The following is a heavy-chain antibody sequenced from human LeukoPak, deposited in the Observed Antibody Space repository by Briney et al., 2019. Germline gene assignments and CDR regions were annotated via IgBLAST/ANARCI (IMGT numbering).Heavy chain of an antibody. CDR2: IYSGGST. J-gene: IGHJ3*02. Sequence: GGSLRLSCAASGFTVSSSYMSWVRQAPGKGLEWVSVIYSGGSTYYADSVKGRFTISRDNSKNTLYLQMNSLRAEDTAVYYCASEYNWNYDAFDIWGQGTMVTVSS. V-gene: IGHV3-66*02. CDR1: GFTVSSSY. D-gene: IGHD1-7*01. CDR3: ASEYNWNYDAFDI.